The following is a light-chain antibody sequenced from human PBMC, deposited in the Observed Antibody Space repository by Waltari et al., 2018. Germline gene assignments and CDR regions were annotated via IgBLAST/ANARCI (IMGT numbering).Light chain of an antibody. J-gene: IGLJ2*01. Sequence: SYGLTQPPSVSVSPGQTARITCSGPTLGDRIVCWYQQKPGQSPVLVIYQDTQRPSGIPERFSGSTSGNTATLTISGAQPMDEADYYCQAWVSSTAVFGGGTRLAVL. CDR3: QAWVSSTAV. CDR2: QDT. V-gene: IGLV3-1*01. CDR1: TLGDRI.